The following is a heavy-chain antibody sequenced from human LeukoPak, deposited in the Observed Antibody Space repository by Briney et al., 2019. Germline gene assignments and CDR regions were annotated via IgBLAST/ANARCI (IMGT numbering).Heavy chain of an antibody. V-gene: IGHV3-21*01. CDR3: ARDGGVEGSTTWFDP. D-gene: IGHD2/OR15-2a*01. J-gene: IGHJ5*02. CDR2: ISTRTGSS. CDR1: GFTFTNYV. Sequence: PGGSLRLACVAAGFTFTNYVMNWVRQVPGKGLGWVAHISTRTGSSGYGDSVRSRFTISRDPARNPLYLEMNSLRVEDTAIYYCARDGGVEGSTTWFDPWGQGTQVTVSS.